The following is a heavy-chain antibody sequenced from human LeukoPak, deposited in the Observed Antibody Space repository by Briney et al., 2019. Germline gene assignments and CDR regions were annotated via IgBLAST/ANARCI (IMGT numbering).Heavy chain of an antibody. J-gene: IGHJ5*02. D-gene: IGHD2-15*01. V-gene: IGHV1-2*02. CDR1: GYTFTGYY. CDR3: AKDGGYCSGGSCYENWFDP. CDR2: INPNSGGT. Sequence: SVKVSCKASGYTFTGYYMHWVRQAPGQGLEWMGWINPNSGGTNYAQKFQGRVTMTRDTSISTAYMELSRLRSDDTAVYYCAKDGGYCSGGSCYENWFDPWGQGTLVTVSS.